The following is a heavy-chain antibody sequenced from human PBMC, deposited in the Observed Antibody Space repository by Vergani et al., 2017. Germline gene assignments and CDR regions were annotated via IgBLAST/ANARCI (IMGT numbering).Heavy chain of an antibody. V-gene: IGHV3-11*01. CDR3: ARDRAIRKGYSGDHY. CDR1: GFPFSDYY. D-gene: IGHD1-26*01. Sequence: VQLVESGGGLVQPGRSLRLSCAASGFPFSDYYMSWIRQAPGNGLEWVSYISSSGSTIYYTDSVKGRFTISRDNAKDSRYLQMKSLRAEDTAVYYCARDRAIRKGYSGDHYWGQGTLVTVSA. J-gene: IGHJ4*02. CDR2: ISSSGSTI.